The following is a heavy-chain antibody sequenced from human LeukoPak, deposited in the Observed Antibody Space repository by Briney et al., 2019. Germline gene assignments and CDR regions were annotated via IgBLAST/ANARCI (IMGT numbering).Heavy chain of an antibody. V-gene: IGHV1-46*01. CDR3: ARGPRDTMVRGVISTL. Sequence: ASVKVSCKASGYTFTSYYMHWVRQAPGQGLEWMGIINPSGGSTSYAQKFQGRITMTRDTSISTAYMELSRLRSDDTAVYYCARGPRDTMVRGVISTLWGQGTMVTVSS. CDR2: INPSGGST. CDR1: GYTFTSYY. D-gene: IGHD3-10*01. J-gene: IGHJ3*01.